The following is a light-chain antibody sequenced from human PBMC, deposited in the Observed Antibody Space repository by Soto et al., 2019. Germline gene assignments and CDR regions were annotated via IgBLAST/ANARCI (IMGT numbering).Light chain of an antibody. Sequence: DIQITQSPSTLSASVGDRVTITCRASQSISSWLAWYQQKQGKAPKILIYDASSLESGVPSRFRGSGSGTEFTLTISRLQPDDFETYYCQQYNSYPWTFGQGTKVDIK. V-gene: IGKV1-5*01. CDR1: QSISSW. CDR2: DAS. CDR3: QQYNSYPWT. J-gene: IGKJ1*01.